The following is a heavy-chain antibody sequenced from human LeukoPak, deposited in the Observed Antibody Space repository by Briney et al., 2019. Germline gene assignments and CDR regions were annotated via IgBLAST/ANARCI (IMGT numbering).Heavy chain of an antibody. CDR3: ARDQSAMVTYFDY. D-gene: IGHD5-18*01. V-gene: IGHV3-21*01. J-gene: IGHJ4*02. CDR2: ISSSSSYI. CDR1: GFTFSSYS. Sequence: GGSLRLSCAASGFTFSSYSMNWVRQAPGKGLEWVSSISSSSSYIYYADSVKGRFTISRDNAKNSLYLQMNSLRAEDTAVYYCARDQSAMVTYFDYWGQGTLVTVSS.